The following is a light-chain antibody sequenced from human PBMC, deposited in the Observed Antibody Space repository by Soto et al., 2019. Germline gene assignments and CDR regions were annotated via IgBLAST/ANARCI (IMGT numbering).Light chain of an antibody. Sequence: EIVMTQSPATLSVSPGERATLSCRASQSVSSNLAWYQQKPGQAPRLLIYDGFNRATGIPARFSASGSGTDFTLTISSLEPEDFAVYYCQQRNSWPLTFGGGTKLEMK. CDR2: DGF. CDR1: QSVSSN. J-gene: IGKJ4*01. V-gene: IGKV3-11*01. CDR3: QQRNSWPLT.